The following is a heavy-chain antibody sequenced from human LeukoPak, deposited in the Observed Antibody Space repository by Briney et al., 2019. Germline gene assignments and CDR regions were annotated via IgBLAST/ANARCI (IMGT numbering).Heavy chain of an antibody. CDR2: IDSDGSGT. Sequence: PGGSLRLSCAAPGFTFSSYAMSWVRQGPGKGLVWVSRIDSDGSGTSYAESVKGRFPISRDNAKNTLYLQMNSLGAEDTAVYYCARDAAYQPDIWGQGTMVTVSS. CDR1: GFTFSSYA. J-gene: IGHJ3*02. V-gene: IGHV3-74*01. CDR3: ARDAAYQPDI. D-gene: IGHD2-2*01.